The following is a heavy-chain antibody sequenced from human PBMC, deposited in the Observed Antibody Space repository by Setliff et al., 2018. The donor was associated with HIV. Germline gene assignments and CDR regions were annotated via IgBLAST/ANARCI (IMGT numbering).Heavy chain of an antibody. J-gene: IGHJ4*02. V-gene: IGHV4-39*07. Sequence: SETLSLTCTVSGGSISSNSYYWGWIRQPPGKGLEWIGSIYHSGRTYYNPSLKSRVTISVDTSKNQFSLKLNSVTAADTAVYYCAAASSWDPLLDYWGQGTLVTVSS. CDR2: IYHSGRT. D-gene: IGHD6-13*01. CDR1: GGSISSNSYY. CDR3: AAASSWDPLLDY.